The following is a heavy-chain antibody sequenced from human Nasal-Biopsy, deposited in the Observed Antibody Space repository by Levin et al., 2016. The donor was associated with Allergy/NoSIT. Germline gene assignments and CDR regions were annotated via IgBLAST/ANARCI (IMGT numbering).Heavy chain of an antibody. CDR3: VNSRGCDSASCYSYFYYGMDV. CDR2: ISANGIYT. V-gene: IGHV3-64D*09. Sequence: GESLKISCSASGFTFSSSPMYWVRQAPGKGLEYASAISANGIYTYHADSVKGRFTISRDNSKNTLFLQMSSLRAEDTAVYYCVNSRGCDSASCYSYFYYGMDVWGQGTTVTVSS. J-gene: IGHJ6*02. CDR1: GFTFSSSP. D-gene: IGHD2-2*01.